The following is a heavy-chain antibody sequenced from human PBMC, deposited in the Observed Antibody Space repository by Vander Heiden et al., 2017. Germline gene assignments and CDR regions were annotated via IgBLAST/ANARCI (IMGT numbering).Heavy chain of an antibody. J-gene: IGHJ6*02. CDR1: GFPFDDYA. CDR3: AKVFSGSYQSDMDV. V-gene: IGHV3-9*01. Sequence: EVQLVESGGGLVRPGRSLRLSCAASGFPFDDYAMHWVRQAPGKGLEWVSGISWNSGSIGYADSVKGRFTISRDNAKNSLYLQMNSLRAEDTALYYCAKVFSGSYQSDMDVWGQGTTVTVSS. D-gene: IGHD1-26*01. CDR2: ISWNSGSI.